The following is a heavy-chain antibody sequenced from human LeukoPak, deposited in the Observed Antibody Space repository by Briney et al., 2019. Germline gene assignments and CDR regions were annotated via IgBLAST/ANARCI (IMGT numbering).Heavy chain of an antibody. J-gene: IGHJ4*02. CDR1: GFTFSSYN. CDR2: ISSSSRTI. CDR3: ARCTTGKTFGSLREIKKSREIDF. D-gene: IGHD1-1*01. Sequence: GGSLRLSCAASGFTFSSYNMNWVRQAPGKGLEWVSYISSSSRTIYYADSVKGRFTISRDNAKNSLYLQMNSLRGEDTAVYYCARCTTGKTFGSLREIKKSREIDFWGQGTLVTVSS. V-gene: IGHV3-48*01.